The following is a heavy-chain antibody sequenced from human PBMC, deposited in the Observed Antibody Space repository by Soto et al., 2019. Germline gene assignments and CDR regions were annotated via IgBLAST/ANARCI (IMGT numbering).Heavy chain of an antibody. J-gene: IGHJ4*02. Sequence: QVHLVESGGGVVQPGGSLRLSCAASGFTFSSYAIHWVRQAPGKGLEWVAIIWFDGSNNYYADSVKGRFSISKDNSKNTRFLQMDSLRTEDTAVYYCARGQLPAATTYFDFWGQGTLVIVSS. D-gene: IGHD2-15*01. CDR2: IWFDGSNN. CDR3: ARGQLPAATTYFDF. V-gene: IGHV3-33*01. CDR1: GFTFSSYA.